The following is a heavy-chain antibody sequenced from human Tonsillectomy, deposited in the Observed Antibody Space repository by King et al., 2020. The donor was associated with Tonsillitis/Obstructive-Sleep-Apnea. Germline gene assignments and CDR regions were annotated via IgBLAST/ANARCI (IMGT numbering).Heavy chain of an antibody. J-gene: IGHJ4*02. CDR1: RFTFSDYF. D-gene: IGHD2-2*01. V-gene: IGHV3-11*05. CDR3: ARVRCSSTSCHLLVDY. Sequence: VQLQESGGGLVKPGGSLRLSCAASRFTFSDYFMTWIRQAPGKGLEWVSYISSGSSYTKYADSVKGRFTISRDNAKNSLYLQLNSLRAEDTAVYYCARVRCSSTSCHLLVDYWGQGTLVTVSS. CDR2: ISSGSSYT.